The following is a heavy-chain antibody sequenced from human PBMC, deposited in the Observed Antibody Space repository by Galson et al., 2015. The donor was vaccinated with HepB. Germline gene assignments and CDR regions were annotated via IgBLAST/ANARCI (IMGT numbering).Heavy chain of an antibody. CDR1: GFTVSSNY. J-gene: IGHJ3*02. D-gene: IGHD3-10*01. V-gene: IGHV3-66*02. CDR2: IYSGGST. Sequence: SLRLSCAASGFTVSSNYMSWVRQAPGKGLEWVSVIYSGGSTYYADSVKGRFTISRDNSKNTLYLQMNSLRAEDTAVYYCARSYYGSGIGAFDIWGQGTMVTVSS. CDR3: ARSYYGSGIGAFDI.